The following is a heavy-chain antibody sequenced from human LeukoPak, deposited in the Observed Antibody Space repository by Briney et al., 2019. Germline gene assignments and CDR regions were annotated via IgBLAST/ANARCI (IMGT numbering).Heavy chain of an antibody. Sequence: ASVKVSCKASGYTFTSYGISWVRQAPGQGLEWMGWISAYNGNTNYAQKLQGRVTMTTDTSTSTAYMELRSLRSDDTAVYYCARARGAAARWGYYYYMDVWGKGGHGHRLL. CDR3: ARARGAAARWGYYYYMDV. D-gene: IGHD6-6*01. V-gene: IGHV1-18*01. CDR2: ISAYNGNT. CDR1: GYTFTSYG. J-gene: IGHJ6*03.